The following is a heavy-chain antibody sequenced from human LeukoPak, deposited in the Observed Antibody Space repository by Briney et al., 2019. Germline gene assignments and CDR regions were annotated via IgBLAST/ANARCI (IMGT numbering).Heavy chain of an antibody. CDR3: ARDSGMVRGTVDY. CDR2: NSPSGGST. V-gene: IGHV1-46*01. Sequence: ASVNVSCKSSVYTFTHYYMYWVRQAPGRGLEGMGINSPSGGSTSYAQKFQGRDTMTRDTSTSTVYMELSSLRSEDTAVYYCARDSGMVRGTVDYWGQGALVTVSS. CDR1: VYTFTHYY. J-gene: IGHJ4*02. D-gene: IGHD3-10*01.